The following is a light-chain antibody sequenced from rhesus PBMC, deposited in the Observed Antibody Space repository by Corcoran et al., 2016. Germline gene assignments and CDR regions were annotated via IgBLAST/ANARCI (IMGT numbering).Light chain of an antibody. CDR1: QTVSSS. Sequence: EIVLTQSPATLSLSPGERAIVSCRASQTVSSSLAWYQQKPGQVPRLLIYGGSSRATGIPDRFSGSGAGTGFTLTISSLESEDLAVYYCQQYSNWPLTFGGGTKVEIK. CDR3: QQYSNWPLT. J-gene: IGKJ4*01. V-gene: IGKV3-42*03. CDR2: GGS.